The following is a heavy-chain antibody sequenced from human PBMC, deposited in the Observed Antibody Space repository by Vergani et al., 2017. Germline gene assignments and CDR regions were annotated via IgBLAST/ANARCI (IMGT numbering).Heavy chain of an antibody. Sequence: QVQLVESGGGVVQPGRSLRLSCAASGFTFSSYGMHWVRQAPVKGLEWVAVIWYDGSNKYYADSVKGRFTIARDNSKNTLYLEMNSLRAEDTAVYYCARERGAARRLHYYGMDVWGQGTTVTVSS. CDR3: ARERGAARRLHYYGMDV. CDR2: IWYDGSNK. CDR1: GFTFSSYG. J-gene: IGHJ6*02. D-gene: IGHD6-6*01. V-gene: IGHV3-33*01.